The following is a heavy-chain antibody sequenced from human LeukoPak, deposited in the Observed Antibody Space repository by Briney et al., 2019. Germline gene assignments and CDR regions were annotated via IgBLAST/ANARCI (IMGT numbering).Heavy chain of an antibody. CDR3: TRDLGPSYAMDV. D-gene: IGHD3-16*01. V-gene: IGHV3-11*04. CDR2: ISSSGSTI. J-gene: IGHJ6*02. CDR1: GFTGTDYY. Sequence: GGSLRLSCAASGFTGTDYYMSWIRQAPGKGLVWGSYISSSGSTIYYADSVKGRFTISRDNAKNSLYLQMNSLRGEDTAFYYCTRDLGPSYAMDVWGQGTTVTVSS.